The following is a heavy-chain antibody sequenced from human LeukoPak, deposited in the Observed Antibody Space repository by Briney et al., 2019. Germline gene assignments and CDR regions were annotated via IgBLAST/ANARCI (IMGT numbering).Heavy chain of an antibody. Sequence: GGSLRLSCAASGFTFSSYDMHWVRQATGKGLEWVSAIGTAGDTYYPGSVKGRFTISRENAKNSLYLQMNSLRAEDTAVYYCARGKTGDHFFDYWGQGTLVTVSS. V-gene: IGHV3-13*01. CDR1: GFTFSSYD. D-gene: IGHD7-27*01. CDR3: ARGKTGDHFFDY. J-gene: IGHJ4*02. CDR2: IGTAGDT.